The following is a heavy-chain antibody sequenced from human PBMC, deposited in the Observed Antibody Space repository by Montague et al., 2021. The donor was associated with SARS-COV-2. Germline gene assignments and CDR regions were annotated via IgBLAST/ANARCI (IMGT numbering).Heavy chain of an antibody. CDR1: GGSISSYY. J-gene: IGHJ2*01. Sequence: SETLSLTRTVSGGSISSYYWSWVRQPAGKGLEWIGRFYTTGSTNYNPSLKSRVTMSVDTSKNQFSLKLSSVTAADTAVYYCARSTFYSSGWWDNWYFDLWGRGTLVTVSS. CDR3: ARSTFYSSGWWDNWYFDL. D-gene: IGHD6-19*01. CDR2: FYTTGST. V-gene: IGHV4-4*07.